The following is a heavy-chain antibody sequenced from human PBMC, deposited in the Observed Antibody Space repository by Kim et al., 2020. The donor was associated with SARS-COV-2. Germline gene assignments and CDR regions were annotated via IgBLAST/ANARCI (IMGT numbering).Heavy chain of an antibody. Sequence: ASVKVSCKASGYTFTSYGISWVRQAPGQGLEWMGWISAYNGNTNYAQKLQGRVTMTTDTSTSTAYMELRSLRSDDTAVYYCARDAPQLYYDILTGYQHPPVEYWGQGTLVTVSS. V-gene: IGHV1-18*01. CDR2: ISAYNGNT. J-gene: IGHJ4*02. D-gene: IGHD3-9*01. CDR3: ARDAPQLYYDILTGYQHPPVEY. CDR1: GYTFTSYG.